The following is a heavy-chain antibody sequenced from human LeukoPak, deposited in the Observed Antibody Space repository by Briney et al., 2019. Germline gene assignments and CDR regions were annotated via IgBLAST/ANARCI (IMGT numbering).Heavy chain of an antibody. CDR3: AKAGDSSGYYYHYDF. Sequence: GGSLRLSCPASGFTFSSFAMSWVRQAPGKGLEWVSAISGSGGAPYYADSVRGRFTISRDNSKNTLYLQMNSLRAEDTAVYYCAKAGDSSGYYYHYDFWGQGTLVTVSS. D-gene: IGHD3-22*01. CDR2: ISGSGGAP. V-gene: IGHV3-23*01. J-gene: IGHJ4*02. CDR1: GFTFSSFA.